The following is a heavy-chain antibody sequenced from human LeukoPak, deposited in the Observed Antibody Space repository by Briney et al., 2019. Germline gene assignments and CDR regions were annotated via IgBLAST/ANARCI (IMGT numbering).Heavy chain of an antibody. Sequence: SETLSLTCTVSGVTISSYFWSWVRQPPGKGLEWIGYIYYSGSTNYNPSLKSRVTISVDASKSQFSLKLSSVTAADTAVYYCAREPRTYGSGSTMGWFDPWGQGTLVTVSS. V-gene: IGHV4-59*01. D-gene: IGHD3-10*01. CDR3: AREPRTYGSGSTMGWFDP. CDR2: IYYSGST. J-gene: IGHJ5*02. CDR1: GVTISSYF.